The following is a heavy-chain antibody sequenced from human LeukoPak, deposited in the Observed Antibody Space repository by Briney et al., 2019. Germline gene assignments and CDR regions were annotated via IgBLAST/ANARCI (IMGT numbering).Heavy chain of an antibody. CDR2: IYTSGST. Sequence: SETLSLTCTVFGGSISSYYWSWIRQPAGKGLEWIGRIYTSGSTNYNPSLKSRVTMSVDTSKNQFSLKLSSVTAADTAVYYCARDETYGGNSGELHYWGQGTLVTVSS. V-gene: IGHV4-4*07. CDR1: GGSISSYY. D-gene: IGHD4-23*01. CDR3: ARDETYGGNSGELHY. J-gene: IGHJ4*02.